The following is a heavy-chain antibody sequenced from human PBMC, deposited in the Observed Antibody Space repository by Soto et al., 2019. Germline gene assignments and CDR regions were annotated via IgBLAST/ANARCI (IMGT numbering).Heavy chain of an antibody. Sequence: QVRLQESGPGLVRPSETLSLTCTVSGDSTTRYHWSWIRQPPGKGLEWVGFISNSGSTSYNPSLKSRVAISVDTSKNQFSLNLSSVTAADTAVYYCARRWYTSGWSIFDYWGQGTLVTVSS. J-gene: IGHJ4*02. D-gene: IGHD6-19*01. CDR2: ISNSGST. CDR1: GDSTTRYH. CDR3: ARRWYTSGWSIFDY. V-gene: IGHV4-59*08.